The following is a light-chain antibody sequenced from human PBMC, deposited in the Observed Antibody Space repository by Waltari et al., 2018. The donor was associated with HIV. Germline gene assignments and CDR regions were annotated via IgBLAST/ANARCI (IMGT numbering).Light chain of an antibody. J-gene: IGLJ2*01. V-gene: IGLV3-1*01. CDR3: QAWDNSTAV. CDR1: KLGDKY. CDR2: QDT. Sequence: SYELTQPPSVSVSPGLTASVTCSGDKLGDKYVCWYQQKPGRSPVLVLFQDTKRPSGIPERFSGSNSGNTDTLTISGTQAVDEADYFCQAWDNSTAVFGGGTQLTVL.